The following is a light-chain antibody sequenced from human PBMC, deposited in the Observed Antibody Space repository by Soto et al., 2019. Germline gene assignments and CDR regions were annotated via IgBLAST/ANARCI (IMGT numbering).Light chain of an antibody. CDR2: QTS. CDR1: QYINTR. CDR3: HQRQSWPRT. V-gene: IGKV3-11*01. Sequence: EIALTQSPATLSSFPGDRVTLSWRASQYINTRLAWYQHRPGQAPRLLIYQTSLRAAGIPARFSASGSGTDFTLTISDVQPEDFALYYCHQRQSWPRTFGQGTKVDIK. J-gene: IGKJ1*01.